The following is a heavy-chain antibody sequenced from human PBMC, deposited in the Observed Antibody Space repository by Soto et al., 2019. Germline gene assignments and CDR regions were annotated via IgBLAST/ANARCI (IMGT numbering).Heavy chain of an antibody. CDR1: GYTFTGYY. CDR3: ARAPYYGSGSYSVGAFDI. J-gene: IGHJ3*02. Sequence: QVQLVQSGAEVKKPGASVKVSCKASGYTFTGYYMHWVRQAPGQGLEWMGWINPNSGGTNYAQKFQGRVTMTRETSISTAYMELSRLRSDDTAVYYCARAPYYGSGSYSVGAFDIWGQGTMVTVSS. D-gene: IGHD3-10*01. V-gene: IGHV1-2*02. CDR2: INPNSGGT.